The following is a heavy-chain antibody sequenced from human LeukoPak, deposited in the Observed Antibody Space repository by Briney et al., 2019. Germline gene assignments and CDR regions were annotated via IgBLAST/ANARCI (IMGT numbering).Heavy chain of an antibody. Sequence: PGGFLRLSCAASGFTFSSYAMHWVRQAPGKGLEWVAVISYDGSNKYYADSVKGRFTISRDNSKNTLYLQMNSLRAEDAAVYYCAKPTSPSYYYDSSGPFDYWGQGTLVTVST. CDR3: AKPTSPSYYYDSSGPFDY. D-gene: IGHD3-22*01. J-gene: IGHJ4*02. V-gene: IGHV3-30-3*01. CDR2: ISYDGSNK. CDR1: GFTFSSYA.